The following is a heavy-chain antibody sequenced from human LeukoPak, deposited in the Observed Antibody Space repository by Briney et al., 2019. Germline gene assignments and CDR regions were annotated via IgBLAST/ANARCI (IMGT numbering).Heavy chain of an antibody. D-gene: IGHD2-15*01. CDR2: IYWNDDK. V-gene: IGHV2-5*01. J-gene: IGHJ5*02. CDR3: AHRRGSEYRSGGSCYSELNWFDP. CDR1: GFSLSTSGVG. Sequence: SGPTLVNPTQTLTLTCTFSGFSLSTSGVGVGWIRQPPGKALEWLALIYWNDDKRYIPSLKSRLTITKDTSKNQVVLTMTNMDPVDTATYYCAHRRGSEYRSGGSCYSELNWFDPWGQGTLVTVSS.